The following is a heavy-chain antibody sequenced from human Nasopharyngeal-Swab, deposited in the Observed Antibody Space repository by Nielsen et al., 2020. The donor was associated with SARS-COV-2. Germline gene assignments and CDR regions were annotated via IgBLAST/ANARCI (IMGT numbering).Heavy chain of an antibody. CDR3: ARGDKAEITIFGVVIISAAFDI. D-gene: IGHD3-3*01. J-gene: IGHJ3*02. CDR2: INHSGST. Sequence: WIRQPPGKGLEWIGEINHSGSTNYNPSLKSRVTISVDTSKNQFSLKLSSVTAADTAVYYCARGDKAEITIFGVVIISAAFDIRGQGTMVTVSS. V-gene: IGHV4-34*01.